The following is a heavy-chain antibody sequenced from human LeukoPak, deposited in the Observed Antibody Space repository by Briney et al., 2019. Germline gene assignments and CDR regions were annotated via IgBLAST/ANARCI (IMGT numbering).Heavy chain of an antibody. J-gene: IGHJ3*02. CDR3: ARDIGDAFDI. Sequence: GGSLRLSCAASGFTFSSYGMHWVRQAPGKGLEWVAFIRYDGSNKYYADSVKGRFTISRDNSKNTLYLQMNSLRAEDTAVYYCARDIGDAFDIWGQGTMVAVSS. D-gene: IGHD3-16*02. CDR2: IRYDGSNK. V-gene: IGHV3-30*02. CDR1: GFTFSSYG.